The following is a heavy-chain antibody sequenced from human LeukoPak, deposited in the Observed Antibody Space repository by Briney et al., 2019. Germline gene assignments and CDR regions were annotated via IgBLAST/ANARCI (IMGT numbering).Heavy chain of an antibody. V-gene: IGHV4-59*01. CDR2: IYYSGGT. CDR1: GGSISSYY. CDR3: SGSYFPVGVVEADY. J-gene: IGHJ4*02. Sequence: PSETLSLTCTVSGGSISSYYWSWIRQPPGKGLEWIGYIYYSGGTNYNPSLKSRVTISVDTSKNQFSLKLSSVTAADTAVYYCSGSYFPVGVVEADYWGQGTLVTVSS. D-gene: IGHD1-26*01.